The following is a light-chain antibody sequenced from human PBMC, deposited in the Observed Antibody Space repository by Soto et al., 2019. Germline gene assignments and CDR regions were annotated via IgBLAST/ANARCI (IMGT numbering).Light chain of an antibody. CDR2: RAS. J-gene: IGKJ4*01. CDR3: QPYNNWPLT. Sequence: EIVLTQSPGTLSLSPGERATLSCRASQSVSSSYLAWYQQKPGQAPRLLIYRASTRATDIPARFSGSGSGTEFTLTISSLQSEDFAVYYCQPYNNWPLTFGGGTKVDIK. CDR1: QSVSSSY. V-gene: IGKV3-15*01.